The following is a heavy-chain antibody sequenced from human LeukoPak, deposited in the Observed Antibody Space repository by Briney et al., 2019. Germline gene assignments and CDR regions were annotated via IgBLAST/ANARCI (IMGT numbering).Heavy chain of an antibody. V-gene: IGHV3-21*01. Sequence: GGSLRLSCAASGFTLSSYSMNWVRQAPGKGLEWVSSISSSSSSIYHADSVKGRFTISRDNARNSLYLQMNSLRAEDTAVYYCARVPPWDLAHAFDIWGQGTMVTVSS. D-gene: IGHD1-26*01. CDR2: ISSSSSSI. J-gene: IGHJ3*02. CDR3: ARVPPWDLAHAFDI. CDR1: GFTLSSYS.